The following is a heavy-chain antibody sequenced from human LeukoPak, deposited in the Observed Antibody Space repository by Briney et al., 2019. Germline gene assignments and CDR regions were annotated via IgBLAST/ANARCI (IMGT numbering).Heavy chain of an antibody. CDR3: ARQSIVLMVYALDY. V-gene: IGHV1-8*01. CDR1: GYTFTRYD. J-gene: IGHJ4*02. D-gene: IGHD2-8*01. CDR2: MNHNSGNT. Sequence: GGSVTVSCKASGYTFTRYDINGVGQAAGQGVEGMGWMNHNSGNTGYAQKFQGRVTMTRNTSISTAYMELSSLRSEDTAVYYCARQSIVLMVYALDYWGQGTLVTVSS.